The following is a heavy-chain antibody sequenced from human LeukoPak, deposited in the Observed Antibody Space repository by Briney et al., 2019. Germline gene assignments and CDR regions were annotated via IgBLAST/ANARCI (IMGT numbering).Heavy chain of an antibody. J-gene: IGHJ4*02. CDR2: ISSSGSTI. CDR3: AAYYYDSSGYLPFDY. V-gene: IGHV3-48*03. Sequence: GGSLRLSCAASGFTFSSYEMNWVRQAPGEGLEWVSYISSSGSTIYYADSVKGRFTISRDNAKNSLYLQMNSLRAEDTAVYYCAAYYYDSSGYLPFDYWGQGTLVTASS. D-gene: IGHD3-22*01. CDR1: GFTFSSYE.